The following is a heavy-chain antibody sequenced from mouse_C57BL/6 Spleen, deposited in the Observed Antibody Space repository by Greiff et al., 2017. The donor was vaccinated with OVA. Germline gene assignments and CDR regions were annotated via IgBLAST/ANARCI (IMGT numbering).Heavy chain of an antibody. D-gene: IGHD2-5*01. CDR1: GYTFTSYW. Sequence: QVQLQQPGAELVKPGASVKLSCKASGYTFTSYWMHWVKQRPGQGLEWIGMIHPNSGSTNYNEKFKSKATLTVDKSSSTAYMQLSSLTSEDSAVYYCARAERRYSNYDYWGQGTTHTVSS. J-gene: IGHJ2*01. CDR3: ARAERRYSNYDY. CDR2: IHPNSGST. V-gene: IGHV1-64*01.